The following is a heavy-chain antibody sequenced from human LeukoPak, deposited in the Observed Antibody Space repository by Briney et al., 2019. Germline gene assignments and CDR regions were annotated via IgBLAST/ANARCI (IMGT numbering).Heavy chain of an antibody. V-gene: IGHV4-59*01. Sequence: SETLSLTCTVSGGSISSYYWSWIWQPPGKGLEWIGYIYYSGSTNYNPSLKSRVTISVDTSKNQFSLKLSSVTAADTAVYYCARAGGFWSGYYMSGEYCFDYWGQGTLVTVSS. CDR2: IYYSGST. D-gene: IGHD3-3*01. CDR3: ARAGGFWSGYYMSGEYCFDY. CDR1: GGSISSYY. J-gene: IGHJ4*02.